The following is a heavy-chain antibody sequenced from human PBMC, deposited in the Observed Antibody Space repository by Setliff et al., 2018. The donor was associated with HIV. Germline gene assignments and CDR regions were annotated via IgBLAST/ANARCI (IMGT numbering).Heavy chain of an antibody. CDR2: IIPMFGTR. J-gene: IGHJ3*02. D-gene: IGHD1-26*01. V-gene: IGHV1-69*05. CDR1: GGTFSSYA. CDR3: ARGQSQGYAYSGSSGAFDI. Sequence: SVKVSCKASGGTFSSYAINWVRQAPGQGLEWMGGIIPMFGTRNYAQKFQGRVTITTDESTSTAYMELSSLRSEDTALYYCARGQSQGYAYSGSSGAFDIWGQGTMVTVSS.